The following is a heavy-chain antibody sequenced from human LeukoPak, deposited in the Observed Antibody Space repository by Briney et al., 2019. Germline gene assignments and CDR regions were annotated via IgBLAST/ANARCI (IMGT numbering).Heavy chain of an antibody. Sequence: GRSLRLXCAASGFTFSSYGMHRVRQAPGKGLEWVAFIRYDGSNKYYADSVKGRFTISRDNSKNTLYLQMNSLRAEDTAVYYCAKGPIYYYDSSGYWDYWGQGTLVTVSS. CDR2: IRYDGSNK. V-gene: IGHV3-30*02. CDR1: GFTFSSYG. CDR3: AKGPIYYYDSSGYWDY. D-gene: IGHD3-22*01. J-gene: IGHJ4*02.